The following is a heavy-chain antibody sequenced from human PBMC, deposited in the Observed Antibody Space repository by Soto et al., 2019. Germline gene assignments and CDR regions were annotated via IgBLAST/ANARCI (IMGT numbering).Heavy chain of an antibody. V-gene: IGHV3-15*01. J-gene: IGHJ4*02. Sequence: GGSLRLSCAASGFTFNKAWMTWVRQAPGKGLEWVGRIKSKTDGGPTDYAAPVKGRFTISRDDSKNTLYLQMDSLKIEDTAVYYCGTGELGPLDSWGQGTLVTVSS. D-gene: IGHD7-27*01. CDR3: GTGELGPLDS. CDR2: IKSKTDGGPT. CDR1: GFTFNKAW.